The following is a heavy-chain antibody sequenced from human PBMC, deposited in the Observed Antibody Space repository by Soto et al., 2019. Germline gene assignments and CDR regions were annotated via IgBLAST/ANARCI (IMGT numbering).Heavy chain of an antibody. CDR1: GDSVSSNSAA. CDR2: TYYRSKWYN. CDR3: ARDEVITIFGVVIIPNWFDP. J-gene: IGHJ5*02. D-gene: IGHD3-3*01. Sequence: SQTLSLTCVISGDSVSSNSAAWNWIRQSPSRGLEWLGRTYYRSKWYNDYAVSVKSRITINPDTSKNQFSLQLNSVTPEDTAVYYCARDEVITIFGVVIIPNWFDPWGQGTLVTVSS. V-gene: IGHV6-1*01.